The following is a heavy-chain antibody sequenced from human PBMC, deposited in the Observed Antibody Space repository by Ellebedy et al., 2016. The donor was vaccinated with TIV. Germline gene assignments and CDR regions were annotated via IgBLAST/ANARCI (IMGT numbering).Heavy chain of an antibody. J-gene: IGHJ2*01. Sequence: MPGASLRLSCTVSGGSVSRSYGTWIRQPPGKGLEWIGYMSDSGTTKYNPSLKSRVIMSADTSTNQFSVTVSSVTAADTALYYCARRSGSGSYPFWYFDLWGRGTLVTVSS. CDR2: MSDSGTT. CDR3: ARRSGSGSYPFWYFDL. CDR1: GGSVSRSY. V-gene: IGHV4-4*09. D-gene: IGHD3-10*01.